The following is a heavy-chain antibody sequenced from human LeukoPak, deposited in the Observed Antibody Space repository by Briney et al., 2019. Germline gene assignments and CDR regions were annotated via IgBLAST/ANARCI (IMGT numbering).Heavy chain of an antibody. V-gene: IGHV1-18*01. J-gene: IGHJ5*02. Sequence: ASVKVSCKASGYTFTSYGISWVRQAPGQGLEWMGWISGYNGNTNYAQNLQGRVTMTTDTSTSTVYMELSSLRSEDTAVYYCASCSSGWDWFDPWGQGTLVTVSS. CDR3: ASCSSGWDWFDP. CDR2: ISGYNGNT. CDR1: GYTFTSYG. D-gene: IGHD6-19*01.